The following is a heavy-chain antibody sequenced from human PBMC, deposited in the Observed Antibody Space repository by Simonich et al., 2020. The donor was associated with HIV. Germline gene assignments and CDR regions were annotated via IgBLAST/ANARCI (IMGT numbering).Heavy chain of an antibody. CDR2: INHSVST. Sequence: QVQLQQWGAGLLKPSETLSLTCAVYGGSFSGYYWRWIRQPPGKGLEWIGEINHSVSTNYNPSLKSRVTISVDTSKNQFSLKLSSVTAADTAVYYCARGFYQRLYYFDYWGQGTLVTVSS. CDR1: GGSFSGYY. D-gene: IGHD2-2*01. J-gene: IGHJ4*02. V-gene: IGHV4-34*01. CDR3: ARGFYQRLYYFDY.